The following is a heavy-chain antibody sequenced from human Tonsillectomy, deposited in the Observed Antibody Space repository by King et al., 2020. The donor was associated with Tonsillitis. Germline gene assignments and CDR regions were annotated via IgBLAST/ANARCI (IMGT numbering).Heavy chain of an antibody. J-gene: IGHJ5*02. V-gene: IGHV3-33*08. CDR2: IWYDGSKQ. CDR3: AREAQYYDFWTGYPPCCAYDP. CDR1: GFSFSKYG. Sequence: QVQLVESGGGVVQPGRSLRLSCAASGFSFSKYGMHWVRQAPGKGLEWVANIWYDGSKQYYADSVKGRFTISRDNSKNTVSLQMNSLRAGDKAMYYCAREAQYYDFWTGYPPCCAYDPWGQGTLVTVSS. D-gene: IGHD3-3*01.